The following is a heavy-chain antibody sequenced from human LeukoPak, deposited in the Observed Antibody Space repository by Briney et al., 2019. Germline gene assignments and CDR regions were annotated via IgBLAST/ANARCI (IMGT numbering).Heavy chain of an antibody. Sequence: GGSLRLSCAASVFTLSSYWMSWVRQAPGKGLEWVANIKQDGSEKYYVDSVKGGFTIYRDNAKNSLYLKMNRLRAEDTAVYYCARQLNNDGGWSDAFDIWGQGTMVTVSS. CDR2: IKQDGSEK. V-gene: IGHV3-7*01. J-gene: IGHJ3*02. CDR3: ARQLNNDGGWSDAFDI. D-gene: IGHD4-23*01. CDR1: VFTLSSYW.